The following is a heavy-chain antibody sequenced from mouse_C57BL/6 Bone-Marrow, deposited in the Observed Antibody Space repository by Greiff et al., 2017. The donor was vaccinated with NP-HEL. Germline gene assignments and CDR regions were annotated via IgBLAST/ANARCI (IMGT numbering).Heavy chain of an antibody. D-gene: IGHD1-1*01. CDR2: IDPETGGT. CDR3: TRSLITTVVVDAMDY. CDR1: GYPFTDYE. J-gene: IGHJ4*01. V-gene: IGHV1-15*01. Sequence: VQLQQSGAELVRPGASVTLSCKASGYPFTDYEMHWVKQTPVHGLEWLGAIDPETGGTAYNQKFKGKAILTADKSSSTAYMELRSLTSEDSAVYYCTRSLITTVVVDAMDYWGQGTSVTVSS.